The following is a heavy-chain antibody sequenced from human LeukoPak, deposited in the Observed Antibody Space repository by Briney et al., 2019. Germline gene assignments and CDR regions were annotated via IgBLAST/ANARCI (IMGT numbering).Heavy chain of an antibody. D-gene: IGHD1-1*01. CDR3: ARGFRTNGMDV. J-gene: IGHJ6*02. V-gene: IGHV1-8*01. CDR2: MNPNSGNT. CDR1: GYTFNTYD. Sequence: GASVKVSCKASGYTFNTYDINWVRRATGQGLEWMGWMNPNSGNTGYAQKFQGRVTMTRNTSISTAYMELSSLRSEDTAVYYCARGFRTNGMDVWGQGTTVTVSS.